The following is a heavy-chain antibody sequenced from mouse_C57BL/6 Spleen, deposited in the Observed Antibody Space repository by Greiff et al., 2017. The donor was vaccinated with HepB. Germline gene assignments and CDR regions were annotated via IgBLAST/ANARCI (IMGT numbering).Heavy chain of an antibody. Sequence: VQLQQSGPELVKPGALVKISCKASGYAFSSSWMNWVKQRPGKGLEWIGRIYPGDGDTNYNGKFKGKATLTADKSSSTAYMQLSSLTSEDSAVYFCARGGYDEYAMNYWGQGTSVTVSS. J-gene: IGHJ4*01. CDR1: GYAFSSSW. CDR3: ARGGYDEYAMNY. V-gene: IGHV1-82*01. CDR2: IYPGDGDT. D-gene: IGHD2-2*01.